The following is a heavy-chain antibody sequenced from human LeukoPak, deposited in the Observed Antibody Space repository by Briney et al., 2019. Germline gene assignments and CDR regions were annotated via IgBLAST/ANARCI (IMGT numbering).Heavy chain of an antibody. CDR2: IKQDGSEK. J-gene: IGHJ4*02. D-gene: IGHD6-13*01. V-gene: IGHV3-7*01. CDR3: ARASSRPYSSSWYSDY. CDR1: GFTFSSYW. Sequence: GGSVRLSCAASGFTFSSYWMSWVRQAPGKGLEWVANIKQDGSEKYYVDSVKGRFTISRDNAKNSLYLQMNSLRAEDTAVYYCARASSRPYSSSWYSDYWGQGTLVTVSS.